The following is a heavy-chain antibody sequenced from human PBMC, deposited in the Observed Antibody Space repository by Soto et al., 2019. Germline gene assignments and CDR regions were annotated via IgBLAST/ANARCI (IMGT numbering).Heavy chain of an antibody. Sequence: GGSLRLSCAASGFTFSSYAMSWVRQAPGKGLEWVSDISGSGGSTYYADSVKGRFTISRDNSKNTLYLQMNSLRAEDTAVYYCAKDHEAARLFDAFDIWGQGTMVTVSS. CDR1: GFTFSSYA. D-gene: IGHD6-6*01. J-gene: IGHJ3*02. CDR3: AKDHEAARLFDAFDI. V-gene: IGHV3-23*01. CDR2: ISGSGGST.